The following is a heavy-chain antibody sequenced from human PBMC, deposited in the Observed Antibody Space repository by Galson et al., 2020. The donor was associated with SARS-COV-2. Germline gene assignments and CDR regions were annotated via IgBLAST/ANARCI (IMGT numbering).Heavy chain of an antibody. CDR2: ISSSSSRI. CDR3: ARVWGYSYRG. D-gene: IGHD5-18*01. V-gene: IGHV3-48*02. Sequence: GGSLRLSCTASGSTFSSYSMSWVRQAPGKGLEWVSYISSSSSRIYYAASVKGRFTISRDNAKNSLHLQMSSLRDEDTAVYYCARVWGYSYRGWGQVTLVTVSS. J-gene: IGHJ4*02. CDR1: GSTFSSYS.